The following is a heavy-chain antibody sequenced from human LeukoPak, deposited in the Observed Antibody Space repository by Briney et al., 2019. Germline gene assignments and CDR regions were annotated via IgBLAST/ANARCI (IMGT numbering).Heavy chain of an antibody. CDR1: GGSFSGYY. D-gene: IGHD2-2*01. J-gene: IGHJ4*02. V-gene: IGHV4-34*01. CDR2: INHSGST. CDR3: ARVPIVVVPAARTFDY. Sequence: SETLSLTCAVYGGSFSGYYWSWIRQPLGKGLEWIGEINHSGSTNYNPSLKSRVTISVDTSKNQFSLKLSSVTAADTAVYYCARVPIVVVPAARTFDYWGQGTLVTVSS.